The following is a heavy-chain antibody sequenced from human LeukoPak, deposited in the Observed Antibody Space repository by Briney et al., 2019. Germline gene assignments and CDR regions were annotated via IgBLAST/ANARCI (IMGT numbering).Heavy chain of an antibody. CDR3: ASVLRGYPTAFDI. D-gene: IGHD3-22*01. J-gene: IGHJ3*02. CDR2: INPNSGGT. Sequence: ASVKVSCKASGYTFTGYYMYWVRQAPGQGLQWMGWINPNSGGTNYAQKFQGRVTMTRDTSISTAYMELSRLRSDDTAVYYCASVLRGYPTAFDIWGQGTMVTVSS. V-gene: IGHV1-2*02. CDR1: GYTFTGYY.